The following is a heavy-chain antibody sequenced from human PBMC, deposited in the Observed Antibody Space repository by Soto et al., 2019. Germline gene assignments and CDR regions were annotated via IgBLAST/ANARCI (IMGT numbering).Heavy chain of an antibody. CDR1: GGTFSSYT. J-gene: IGHJ5*02. V-gene: IGHV1-69*04. D-gene: IGHD3-16*01. Sequence: ASLKVSCKASGGTFSSYTISWVRQAPGQGLEWMGRIIPILGIANYAQKFQGRVTITADKSTSTAYMELSSLRSEDTAVYYCARDVSRITSLHWFDPWGQGTLVPVSS. CDR2: IIPILGIA. CDR3: ARDVSRITSLHWFDP.